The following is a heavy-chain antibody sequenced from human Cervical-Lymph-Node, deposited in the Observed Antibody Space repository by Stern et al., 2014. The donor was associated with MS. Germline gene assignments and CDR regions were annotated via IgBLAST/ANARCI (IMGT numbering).Heavy chain of an antibody. CDR3: AREATVPRGNWFDP. CDR2: LYYSGST. J-gene: IGHJ5*02. Sequence: QVQLQESGPGLVKPSQTLSLTCTVSGGSISSGDYYWGWIRQPPGKGLEWIGHLYYSGSTYSNPSLKSRVTISVDTSKNQFSLKLSSVTAADTAVYYCAREATVPRGNWFDPWGQGTLVTVSS. V-gene: IGHV4-30-4*01. CDR1: GGSISSGDYY. D-gene: IGHD4-17*01.